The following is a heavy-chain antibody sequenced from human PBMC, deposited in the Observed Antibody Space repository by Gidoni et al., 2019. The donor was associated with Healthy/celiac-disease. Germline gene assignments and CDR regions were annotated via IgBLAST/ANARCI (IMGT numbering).Heavy chain of an antibody. V-gene: IGHV3-73*01. CDR2: IRSKANSYAT. CDR3: TRHRGSYYYDSSGSYLGAFDI. D-gene: IGHD3-22*01. J-gene: IGHJ3*02. CDR1: GFTFSGSA. Sequence: EVQLVESGGGLVQPGGSLKLSCAASGFTFSGSAMHWVRQASGKGLEWVGRIRSKANSYATAYAASVKGRFTISRDDSKNTAYLQMNSLKTEDTAVYYCTRHRGSYYYDSSGSYLGAFDIWGQGTMVTVSS.